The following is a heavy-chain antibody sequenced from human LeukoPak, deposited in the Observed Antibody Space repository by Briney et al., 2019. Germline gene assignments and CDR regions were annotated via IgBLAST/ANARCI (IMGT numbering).Heavy chain of an antibody. CDR1: GFTFSNYW. Sequence: GGSLRLSCAASGFTFSNYWMSWVRQAPGRGREWVANIKEDGSEKYYVDSVKGRFTISRDNARNSLYLEMNSLRAEDTAVYYCASGRQLGYWGQGTLVTVSS. CDR3: ASGRQLGY. V-gene: IGHV3-7*01. CDR2: IKEDGSEK. D-gene: IGHD6-13*01. J-gene: IGHJ4*02.